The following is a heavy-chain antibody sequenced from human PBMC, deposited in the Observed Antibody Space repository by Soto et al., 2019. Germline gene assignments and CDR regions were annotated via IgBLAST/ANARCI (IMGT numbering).Heavy chain of an antibody. CDR3: AKGESYYYDSSGYWNY. J-gene: IGHJ4*02. D-gene: IGHD3-22*01. CDR2: ISYGGGST. V-gene: IGHV3-23*01. Sequence: EVQLLESGGGLVQPGGSLRLSCAASGLTFSSYAMNWVRQAPGKGLEWVSGISYGGGSTNYADSVKGRFTISRDNSKNTLYLQMNRLRGEDTAVYYCAKGESYYYDSSGYWNYWGQGTLVTVSS. CDR1: GLTFSSYA.